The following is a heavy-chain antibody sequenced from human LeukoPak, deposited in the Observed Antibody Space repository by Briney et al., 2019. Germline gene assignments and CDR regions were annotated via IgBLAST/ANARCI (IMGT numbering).Heavy chain of an antibody. D-gene: IGHD3-22*01. CDR1: GYSFIPYW. Sequence: GESLKISCTASGYSFIPYWIGWVRQMPGKGLEWMGIIYPGDSDTRYSPSFEGQVTISNDKSIRTAYLQWRSLKASDTAMYYCARHKRDSSGYVIDYWGQGTLVTVSS. V-gene: IGHV5-51*01. J-gene: IGHJ4*02. CDR3: ARHKRDSSGYVIDY. CDR2: IYPGDSDT.